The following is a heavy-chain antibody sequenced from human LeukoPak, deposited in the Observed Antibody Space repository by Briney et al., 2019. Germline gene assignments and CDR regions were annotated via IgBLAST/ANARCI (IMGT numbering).Heavy chain of an antibody. V-gene: IGHV3-30*02. CDR3: AKGYGDKGDYFDY. D-gene: IGHD4-17*01. J-gene: IGHJ4*02. Sequence: GGSLRLSCAASGFTFSSYGMHRVRQAPGKGLEWVAFIRYDGSNKYYADSVKGRFTISRDNSKNTLYLQMNSLRAEDTAVYYCAKGYGDKGDYFDYWGQGTLVTVSS. CDR2: IRYDGSNK. CDR1: GFTFSSYG.